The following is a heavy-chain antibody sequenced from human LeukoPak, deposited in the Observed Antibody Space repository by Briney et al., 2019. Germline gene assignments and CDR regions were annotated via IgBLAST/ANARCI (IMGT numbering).Heavy chain of an antibody. J-gene: IGHJ4*02. CDR3: ARXXXYSXYYGLDY. CDR1: GASITSYF. D-gene: IGHD4-17*01. Sequence: SETLSLTCTVSGASITSYFWPWIRHPAGKGLEWIGRVSSSGTTNYNPSLRSRVTMSVDTSRSQFSLSLNSMTAADTAVYFCARXXXYSXYYGLDYWGQGTLVTX. CDR2: VSSSGTT. V-gene: IGHV4-4*07.